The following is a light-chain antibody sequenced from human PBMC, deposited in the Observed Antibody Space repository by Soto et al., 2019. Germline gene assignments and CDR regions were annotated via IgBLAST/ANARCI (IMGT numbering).Light chain of an antibody. Sequence: QSALTQPASVSGSPGQSITISCTGTSSDVGAYSYVSWYQQHPGKAPKLIIYDVTYRPAGVSNRFSGSKSGNTASLTISGLQAKDEADYYCSSYTSSSTLFGGGTKLTVL. J-gene: IGLJ2*01. CDR2: DVT. CDR3: SSYTSSSTL. V-gene: IGLV2-14*03. CDR1: SSDVGAYSY.